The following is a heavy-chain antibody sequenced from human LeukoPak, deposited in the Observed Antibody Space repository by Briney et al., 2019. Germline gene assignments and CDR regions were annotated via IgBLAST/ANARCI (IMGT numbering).Heavy chain of an antibody. J-gene: IGHJ4*02. CDR3: ARAPKSVGLDY. CDR1: GGSISSSSYY. CDR2: IYYSGST. V-gene: IGHV4-39*01. D-gene: IGHD1-26*01. Sequence: PSETLSLTCTVSGGSISSSSYYWGWIRQPPGKGLEWIGSIYYSGSTYYNPSLKSRVTISVDTSKNQFSLKLSSVTAADTAVYYCARAPKSVGLDYWGQGTLVTVSS.